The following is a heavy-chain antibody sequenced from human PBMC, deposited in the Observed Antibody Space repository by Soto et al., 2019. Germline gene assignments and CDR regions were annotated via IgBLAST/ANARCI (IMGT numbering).Heavy chain of an antibody. V-gene: IGHV3-74*01. J-gene: IGHJ3*02. CDR3: AKDLLDYSNYVSAFDI. CDR2: INGDGSRT. D-gene: IGHD4-4*01. Sequence: GGSLRLSCEASGITFRSYWMHWVRQVPGKGPVWVSRINGDGSRTDYADSVKGRFTVSRDNTKNTLYLQMNSLRAEDTAVYYCAKDLLDYSNYVSAFDIWGQGTMVTVSS. CDR1: GITFRSYW.